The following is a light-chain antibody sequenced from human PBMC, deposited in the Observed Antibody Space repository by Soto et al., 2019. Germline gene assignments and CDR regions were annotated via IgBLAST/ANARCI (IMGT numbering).Light chain of an antibody. CDR2: GAS. J-gene: IGKJ1*01. CDR1: QSVSSN. CDR3: QQYNNWPPM. V-gene: IGKV3-15*01. Sequence: EIVMTQSPATLSASPGERATLSCMASQSVSSNLDWYQQKPGQAPRLLIYGASTRATGIPARFSGSGSGTEFTLTISSLQSEDFAVYYCQQYNNWPPMFGQGTKVDIK.